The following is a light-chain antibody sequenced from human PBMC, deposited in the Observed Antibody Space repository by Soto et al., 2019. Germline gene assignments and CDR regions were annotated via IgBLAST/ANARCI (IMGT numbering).Light chain of an antibody. CDR3: QKYNSVPYT. CDR1: QGISNY. Sequence: DIQMTQSPSSLSASVGDRVTITCRASQGISNYLAWYQQKPGRDPNLLIYAASTLQSGVPSRFSGSGSGTDFSLTISSLQPEGVATYYCQKYNSVPYTFGQGTKLEIK. V-gene: IGKV1-27*01. J-gene: IGKJ2*01. CDR2: AAS.